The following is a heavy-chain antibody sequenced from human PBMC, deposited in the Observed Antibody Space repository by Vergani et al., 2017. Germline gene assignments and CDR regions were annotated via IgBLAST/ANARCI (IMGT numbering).Heavy chain of an antibody. V-gene: IGHV3-23*03. CDR3: ARVRALYNWFDP. CDR1: GFTFSSYA. Sequence: EVQLLESVGGLVQPGGSLRLSCAASGFTFSSYAMSWVRQAPGKGLEWVSVIYSGGSTYYADSVKGRFTISRDNSKNTLYLQMNSLRAEDTAVYYCARVRALYNWFDPWGQGTLVTVSS. J-gene: IGHJ5*02. CDR2: IYSGGST.